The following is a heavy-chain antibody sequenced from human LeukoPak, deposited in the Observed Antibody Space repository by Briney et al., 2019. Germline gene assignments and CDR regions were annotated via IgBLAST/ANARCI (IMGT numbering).Heavy chain of an antibody. CDR3: ARGSVVRGVIITSGFDY. Sequence: SVKVSCKASGGTFSSYAISWVRQVPGQGLEWMGRIIPIFGTANYAQKFQGRVTITADKSTSTAYMELSSLRSEDTAVYYCARGSVVRGVIITSGFDYWGQGTLVTVSS. J-gene: IGHJ4*02. V-gene: IGHV1-69*06. CDR1: GGTFSSYA. CDR2: IIPIFGTA. D-gene: IGHD3-10*01.